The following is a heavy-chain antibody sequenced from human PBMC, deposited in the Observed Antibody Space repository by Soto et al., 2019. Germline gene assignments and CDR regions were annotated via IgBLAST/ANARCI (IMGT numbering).Heavy chain of an antibody. CDR1: GFPFNTYA. D-gene: IGHD3-10*01. CDR2: TSIGGNT. V-gene: IGHV3-23*01. Sequence: GGSLRLSCEASGFPFNTYAMTWFRQLPGMGLEWVSTTSIGGNTDFAEXXXXXXXXXXXNSXXTLYLQMTNPRAEDAAIYLFAXXLRXGLVVPTKSGFDPWGQGTRVTVSS. CDR3: AXXLRXGLVVPTKSGFDP. J-gene: IGHJ5*02.